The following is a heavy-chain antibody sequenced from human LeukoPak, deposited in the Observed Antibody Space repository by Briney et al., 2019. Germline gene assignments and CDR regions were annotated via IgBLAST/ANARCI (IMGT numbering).Heavy chain of an antibody. CDR3: AKGRSSGWYGGGY. D-gene: IGHD6-19*01. Sequence: GGSLRLSCAASGFTFSTYAMSWVRQAPGKGLEWVSGISGSGGSTYYADSVKGRFTISRDKSNNTLYLQMNSLRAEDTAVYYCAKGRSSGWYGGGYWGQGTLVTVSS. J-gene: IGHJ4*02. CDR2: ISGSGGST. V-gene: IGHV3-23*01. CDR1: GFTFSTYA.